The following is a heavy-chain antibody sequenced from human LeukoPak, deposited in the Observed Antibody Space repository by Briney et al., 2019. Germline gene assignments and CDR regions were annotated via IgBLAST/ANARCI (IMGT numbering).Heavy chain of an antibody. J-gene: IGHJ4*02. V-gene: IGHV3-21*04. Sequence: GGSLRLSCAASGFTFSNYNMNWVRQAPGKGLEWVSCISTRSTYIYYADSVKGRFTISRDNAKNSLYLQMNSLRAEDTAVYYCARDRVTMVRGVNYYFDYWGQGTLVTVSS. CDR3: ARDRVTMVRGVNYYFDY. CDR2: ISTRSTYI. D-gene: IGHD3-10*01. CDR1: GFTFSNYN.